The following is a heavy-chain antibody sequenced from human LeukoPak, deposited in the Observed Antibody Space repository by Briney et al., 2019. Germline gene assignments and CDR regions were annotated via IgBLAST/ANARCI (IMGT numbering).Heavy chain of an antibody. CDR2: IIPILGIA. J-gene: IGHJ1*01. D-gene: IGHD6-13*01. V-gene: IGHV1-69*02. CDR3: ARSPRIAAAGTGYFQH. Sequence: SVKVSCKASGGTFSSYTISWVRQAPGQGLEWMGRIIPILGIANYAQKFQGRVTITADKSTSTAYMGLSSLRSEDTAVYYCARSPRIAAAGTGYFQHWGQGTLVTVSS. CDR1: GGTFSSYT.